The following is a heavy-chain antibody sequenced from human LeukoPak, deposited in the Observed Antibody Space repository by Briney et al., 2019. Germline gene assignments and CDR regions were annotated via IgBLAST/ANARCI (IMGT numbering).Heavy chain of an antibody. Sequence: GGSLRLSCAASGFTVSSNYMSWVRQAPGKGLVWVSRINSDGSSTSYADSVKGQFTISRDNAKNTLYLQMNSLRAEDTAVYYCARYYGEAFDYWGQGTLVTVSS. V-gene: IGHV3-74*01. CDR3: ARYYGEAFDY. CDR2: INSDGSST. D-gene: IGHD4-17*01. J-gene: IGHJ4*02. CDR1: GFTVSSNY.